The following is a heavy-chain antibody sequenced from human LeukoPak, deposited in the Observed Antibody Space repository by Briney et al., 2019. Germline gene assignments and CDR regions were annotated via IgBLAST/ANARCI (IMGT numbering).Heavy chain of an antibody. CDR2: IRYDGSNK. J-gene: IGHJ3*02. D-gene: IGHD3-22*01. V-gene: IGHV3-30*02. Sequence: PGGSLRLSCAASGFTFSSYGMHWVRQAPGKGLEWVAFIRYDGSNKYYADSVKGRFTISRDNSKNTLYLQMNSLRAEDTAVYYCARDNRRLRRSEKYYYDSSGYIHDAFDIWGQGTMVTVSS. CDR3: ARDNRRLRRSEKYYYDSSGYIHDAFDI. CDR1: GFTFSSYG.